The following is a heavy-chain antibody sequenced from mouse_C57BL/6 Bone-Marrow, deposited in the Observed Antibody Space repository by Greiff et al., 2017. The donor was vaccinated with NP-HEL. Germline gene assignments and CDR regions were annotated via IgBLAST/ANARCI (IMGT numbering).Heavy chain of an antibody. V-gene: IGHV5-12*01. Sequence: EVKLMESGGGLVQPGGSLKLSCAASGFTFSDYYMYWVRQTPEKRLEWVAYISNGGGSTYYPDTVKGRFTISRDNAKNTLYLQMSRLKSEDTAMYYCARRGLLRSYWYFDVWGTGTTVTVSS. CDR2: ISNGGGST. J-gene: IGHJ1*03. D-gene: IGHD1-1*01. CDR3: ARRGLLRSYWYFDV. CDR1: GFTFSDYY.